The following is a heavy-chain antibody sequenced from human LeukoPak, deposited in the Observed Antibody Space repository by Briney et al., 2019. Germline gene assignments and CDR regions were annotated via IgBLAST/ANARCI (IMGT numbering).Heavy chain of an antibody. Sequence: GGSLRLSCAASGFTFSSCWMSWVRQAPGKGLEWVANIKQDGSEKYYVDSVKGRFTISRDNAKNSLYLQMNSLRAEDTAVYYCARVGGSSWYGAFDIWGQGTMVTVSS. CDR1: GFTFSSCW. V-gene: IGHV3-7*01. CDR2: IKQDGSEK. D-gene: IGHD6-13*01. CDR3: ARVGGSSWYGAFDI. J-gene: IGHJ3*02.